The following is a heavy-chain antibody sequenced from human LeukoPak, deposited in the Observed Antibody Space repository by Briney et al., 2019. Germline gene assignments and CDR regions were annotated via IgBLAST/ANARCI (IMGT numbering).Heavy chain of an antibody. CDR2: IYYSGST. CDR1: GGSFSGYY. J-gene: IGHJ6*03. V-gene: IGHV4-34*01. CDR3: ARHPILEGYSSGWYRTSPYYYYMDV. Sequence: PSETLSLTCAVYGGSFSGYYWSWIRQPPGKGLEWIGSIYYSGSTYYNPSLKSRVTISVDTSKNQFSLKLSSVTAADTAVYYCARHPILEGYSSGWYRTSPYYYYMDVWGKGTTVTISS. D-gene: IGHD6-19*01.